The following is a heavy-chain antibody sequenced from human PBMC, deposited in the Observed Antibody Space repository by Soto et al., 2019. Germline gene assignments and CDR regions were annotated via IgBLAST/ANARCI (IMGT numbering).Heavy chain of an antibody. D-gene: IGHD5-12*01. CDR1: GFTFSTYN. J-gene: IGHJ4*02. V-gene: IGHV3-21*01. CDR3: ARGWLRGPWMY. Sequence: EVQLVESGGGLVKPGGSLRLSCAASGFTFSTYNMNWVRQAPGKGLEWVASISSTSVYMYYANSLKGRFTISRANAKSSRYLQVNGLRAEDTAVYYCARGWLRGPWMYWGQGTLVTV. CDR2: ISSTSVYM.